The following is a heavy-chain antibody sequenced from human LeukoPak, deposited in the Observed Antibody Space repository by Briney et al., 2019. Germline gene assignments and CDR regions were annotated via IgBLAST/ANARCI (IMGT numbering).Heavy chain of an antibody. CDR1: GYSISSASY. CDR3: ARPISSQGYFGVVID. V-gene: IGHV4-38-2*01. Sequence: SETLSLTCAVSGYSISSASYWGWIRQPPGKGLEWIGNIYHSGSPYYNPSLKSRVTISVDTAKNQFSLKLSSVTAADTAVYYCARPISSQGYFGVVIDWGQGTLVTVSS. D-gene: IGHD3-3*01. J-gene: IGHJ4*02. CDR2: IYHSGSP.